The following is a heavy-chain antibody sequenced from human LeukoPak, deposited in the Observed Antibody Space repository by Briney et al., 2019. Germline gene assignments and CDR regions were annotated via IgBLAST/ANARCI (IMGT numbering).Heavy chain of an antibody. V-gene: IGHV1-46*01. Sequence: ASVKVSCKASGYTFTSYHMHWVRQAPGQGLEWMGIINPSDSSTTYAQKFQGRVAMTRDTSTSTVYMELSSLRSEDTAVYYCARTIVVVPAAFDYWGQGTLVAVSS. CDR3: ARTIVVVPAAFDY. CDR1: GYTFTSYH. CDR2: INPSDSST. D-gene: IGHD2-2*01. J-gene: IGHJ4*02.